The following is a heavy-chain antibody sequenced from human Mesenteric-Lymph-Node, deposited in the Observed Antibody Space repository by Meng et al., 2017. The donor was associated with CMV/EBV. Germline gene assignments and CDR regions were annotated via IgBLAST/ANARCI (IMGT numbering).Heavy chain of an antibody. D-gene: IGHD3-10*01. CDR3: ARGRSYYGSGHYFNY. V-gene: IGHV4-34*01. CDR1: GGSLSDYS. J-gene: IGHJ4*02. Sequence: VSGGSLSDYSWSWIRQPPGRRLEWIGEINHGGTVNYNPSLWSRVTMSVDTSKNHVSLKLTSATAADTAVYYCARGRSYYGSGHYFNYWGQGILVTVSS. CDR2: INHGGTV.